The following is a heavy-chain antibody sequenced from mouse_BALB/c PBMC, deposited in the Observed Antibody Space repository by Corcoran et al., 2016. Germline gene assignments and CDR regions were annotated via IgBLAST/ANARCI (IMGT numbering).Heavy chain of an antibody. V-gene: IGHV1-66*01. CDR2: IFPGSGNT. CDR1: GYSFTSYY. CDR3: AKTARATYYFDY. Sequence: QVQLQQSGPELVKPWASVKLSCKASGYSFTSYYIHWVKQRPGQGLEWIGWIFPGSGNTKYNEKFKGKATLTAETSSSTAYMQLSSLTSEDSAVYFCAKTARATYYFDYWGQGTTLTVSS. D-gene: IGHD3-2*01. J-gene: IGHJ2*01.